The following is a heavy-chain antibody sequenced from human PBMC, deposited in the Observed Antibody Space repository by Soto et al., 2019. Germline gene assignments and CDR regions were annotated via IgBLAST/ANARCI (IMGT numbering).Heavy chain of an antibody. J-gene: IGHJ6*02. D-gene: IGHD6-13*01. CDR2: IRSKANSYAT. Sequence: PGGSLRLSCAASGFTFSGSAMHWVRQASGKGLEWVGRIRSKANSYATAYAASVKGRFTISRDDSKNTAYLQMNSLKTEDTAMYYCVVAAADSNAMDVWGQGTTVTVSS. V-gene: IGHV3-73*01. CDR1: GFTFSGSA. CDR3: VVAAADSNAMDV.